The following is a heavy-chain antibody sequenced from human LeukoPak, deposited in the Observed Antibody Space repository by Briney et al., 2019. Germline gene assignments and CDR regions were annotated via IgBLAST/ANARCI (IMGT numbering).Heavy chain of an antibody. Sequence: GESLKISCKGSGYSFTSYWIGWVRQMPGKGLEWIGIIYPGDSDNRYSPSFQGQVTISADKSISTAYLQWSSLKASDTDMYYFGFRGGLTGNSGPVDYWGQGTLVTVS. V-gene: IGHV5-51*01. D-gene: IGHD1-20*01. J-gene: IGHJ4*02. CDR1: GYSFTSYW. CDR2: IYPGDSDN. CDR3: GFRGGLTGNSGPVDY.